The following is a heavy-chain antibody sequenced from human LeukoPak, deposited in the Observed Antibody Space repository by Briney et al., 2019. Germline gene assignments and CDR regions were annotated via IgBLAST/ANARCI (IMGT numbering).Heavy chain of an antibody. D-gene: IGHD6-13*01. J-gene: IGHJ5*02. V-gene: IGHV3-53*01. CDR1: GFTVSNYY. CDR2: IYSDDRT. Sequence: GSLRLSCAASGFTVSNYYMSWVRQAPGKGLEWVSVIYSDDRTYHADSVKGRFTISRDDSKNTLYLQMNNLRVEDTAVYYCARDRTAADPWGQGTLVTVSS. CDR3: ARDRTAADP.